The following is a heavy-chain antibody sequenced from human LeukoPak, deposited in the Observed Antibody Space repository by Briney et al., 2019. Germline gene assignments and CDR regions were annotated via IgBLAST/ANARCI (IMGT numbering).Heavy chain of an antibody. D-gene: IGHD3-3*01. CDR3: ARGREVLRFLEWPESWFDP. CDR2: IIPIFGTA. V-gene: IGHV1-69*05. J-gene: IGHJ5*02. Sequence: GASVRVSCKASGGTFSSYAISWGRQAPRQGLEWRGGIIPIFGTANYAQKFQGRVTITTDESTSTAYMELSSLRSEDTAVYYCARGREVLRFLEWPESWFDPWGQGTLVTVSS. CDR1: GGTFSSYA.